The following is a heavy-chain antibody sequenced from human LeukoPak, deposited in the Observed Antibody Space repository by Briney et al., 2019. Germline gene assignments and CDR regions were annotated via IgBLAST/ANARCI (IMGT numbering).Heavy chain of an antibody. D-gene: IGHD4-17*01. J-gene: IGHJ6*02. CDR2: ISYDGSNK. CDR1: GFTFSSYA. Sequence: GGSLRLSCAASGFTFSSYAMHWVRQAPGKGLEGVAVISYDGSNKYYADSVKGRFTISRDNSKNTLYLQMNSLRAEDTAVYYCARELSGDNYYGMDVWGQGTTVTVSS. V-gene: IGHV3-30-3*01. CDR3: ARELSGDNYYGMDV.